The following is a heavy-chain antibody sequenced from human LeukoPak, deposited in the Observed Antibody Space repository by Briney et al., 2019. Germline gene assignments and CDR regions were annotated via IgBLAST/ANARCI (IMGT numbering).Heavy chain of an antibody. J-gene: IGHJ5*02. CDR1: GFTFSSYG. CDR3: AKDPRRQWLVADWFDP. V-gene: IGHV3-30*18. D-gene: IGHD6-19*01. CDR2: ISYDGSNK. Sequence: PGGSLRLSCAASGFTFSSYGMHWGRQAPGKGLEWAAVISYDGSNKYYADSVKGRFTISRDNSKNTLYLQMNSLRAEDTAVYYCAKDPRRQWLVADWFDPWGQGTLVTVSS.